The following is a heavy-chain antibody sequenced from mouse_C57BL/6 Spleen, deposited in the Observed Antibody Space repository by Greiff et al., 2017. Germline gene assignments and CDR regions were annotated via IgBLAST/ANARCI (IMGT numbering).Heavy chain of an antibody. J-gene: IGHJ4*01. CDR2: FYPGSGSI. V-gene: IGHV1-62-2*01. CDR3: ARHEGDYYGSSYDAMDY. CDR1: GYTFTEYT. D-gene: IGHD1-1*01. Sequence: QVQLKESGAELVKPGASVKLSCTASGYTFTEYTIHWVKQRSGQGLEWIGWFYPGSGSIKYNEKFKDKATLTADKSSSRVYMELSRLTSEDSAVYFCARHEGDYYGSSYDAMDYWGQGTSVTVSS.